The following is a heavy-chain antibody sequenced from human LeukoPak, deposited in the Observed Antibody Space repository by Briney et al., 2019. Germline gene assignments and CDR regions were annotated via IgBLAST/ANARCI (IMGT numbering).Heavy chain of an antibody. CDR3: ARAIVGASIVPGSFDY. V-gene: IGHV1-69*01. CDR2: IIPIFGTA. J-gene: IGHJ4*02. D-gene: IGHD1-26*01. Sequence: SVKVSCKASGGTFSSYAISWVRQAPGQGLEWMGGIIPIFGTANYAQTFQGRVTITADESTSTAYMELSSLRSEDTAVYYCARAIVGASIVPGSFDYWGQGTLVTVSS. CDR1: GGTFSSYA.